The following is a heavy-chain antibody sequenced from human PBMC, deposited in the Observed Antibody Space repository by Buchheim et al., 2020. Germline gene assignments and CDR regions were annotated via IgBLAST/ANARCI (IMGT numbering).Heavy chain of an antibody. D-gene: IGHD3-22*01. CDR1: GFTFSSYG. V-gene: IGHV3-30*18. CDR2: ISYDGSNK. CDR3: AKSFGYYYYDTLSCMDV. J-gene: IGHJ6*02. Sequence: QVQLVESGGGVVQPGRSLRLSCAASGFTFSSYGLHWVRQAPGKGLEWVAVISYDGSNKYYADSVKGRFTISRDNSKHTLYLQMNSLRAEDTAVYYCAKSFGYYYYDTLSCMDVWGQGTT.